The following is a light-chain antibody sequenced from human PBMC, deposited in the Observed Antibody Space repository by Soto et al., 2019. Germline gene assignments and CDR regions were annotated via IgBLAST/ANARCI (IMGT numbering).Light chain of an antibody. CDR3: CSLTTSHTYV. J-gene: IGLJ1*01. CDR2: HVT. Sequence: QSVLTQPASVSGSPGQSITISCTGTSSDIGNYDYVSWYQQHPGKAPKLMIYHVTYRPSGVSNRYSGPKSGNSASLTISGLQADDEADYYCCSLTTSHTYVFGSGTKVTVL. CDR1: SSDIGNYDY. V-gene: IGLV2-14*03.